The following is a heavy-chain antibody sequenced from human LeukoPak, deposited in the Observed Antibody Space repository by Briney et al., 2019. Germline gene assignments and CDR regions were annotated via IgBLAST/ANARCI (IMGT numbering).Heavy chain of an antibody. V-gene: IGHV4-61*02. Sequence: SETLSLTCIVSGGSISTGDYYCSWLRQPAGKGLEWIGRIYTTGSTNYNPSLESRVTMSVDTSKHQFSLKLSSVTAAATAVYFCARSGGSWLVYYYMDVWGKGTTVTISS. J-gene: IGHJ6*03. CDR3: ARSGGSWLVYYYMDV. CDR1: GGSISTGDYY. D-gene: IGHD2-15*01. CDR2: IYTTGST.